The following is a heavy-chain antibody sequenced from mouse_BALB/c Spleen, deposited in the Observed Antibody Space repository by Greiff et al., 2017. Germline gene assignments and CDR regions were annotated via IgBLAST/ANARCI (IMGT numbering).Heavy chain of an antibody. Sequence: EVMLVESGGGLVQPGGSLKLSCAASGFTFSSYGMSWVRQTPDKRLELVATINSNGGSTYYPDSVKGRFTISRDNAKNTLYLQMSSLKSEDTAMYYCARETTATFDYWGQGTTLTVSS. V-gene: IGHV5-6-3*01. J-gene: IGHJ2*01. CDR1: GFTFSSYG. CDR2: INSNGGST. CDR3: ARETTATFDY. D-gene: IGHD1-2*01.